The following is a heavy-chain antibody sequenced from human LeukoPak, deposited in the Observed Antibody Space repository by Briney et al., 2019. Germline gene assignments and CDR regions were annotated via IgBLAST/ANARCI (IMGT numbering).Heavy chain of an antibody. CDR3: ARGGPASFWSGYLNWFDP. V-gene: IGHV4-34*01. J-gene: IGHJ5*02. Sequence: SETLSLTCAVYGGSFSGYYWSGIRQPPGKGLEWIGEINHSGSTNYNPSLKSRVTISVDTSKNQFSLKLSSVTAADTAVYYCARGGPASFWSGYLNWFDPWGQGTLVTVSS. D-gene: IGHD3-3*01. CDR1: GGSFSGYY. CDR2: INHSGST.